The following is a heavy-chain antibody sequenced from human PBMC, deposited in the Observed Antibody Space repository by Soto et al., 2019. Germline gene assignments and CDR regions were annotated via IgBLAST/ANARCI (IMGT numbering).Heavy chain of an antibody. J-gene: IGHJ4*02. CDR1: GGTFSSYA. V-gene: IGHV1-69*01. CDR3: ARVVEMATRSYFDY. CDR2: IIPIFGTA. Sequence: QVQLVQSGAEVKKPGSSVKVSCKASGGTFSSYAISWVRQAPGQGLEWMEGIIPIFGTANYAQKFQGRVTITADESTSTADMELSSLRSEDTAVYYCARVVEMATRSYFDYWGQGTLVTVSS. D-gene: IGHD5-12*01.